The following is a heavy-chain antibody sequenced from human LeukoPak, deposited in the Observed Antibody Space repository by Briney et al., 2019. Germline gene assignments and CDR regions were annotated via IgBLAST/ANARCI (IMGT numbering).Heavy chain of an antibody. J-gene: IGHJ4*02. CDR1: GFTFSSYG. V-gene: IGHV3-30*02. Sequence: PGGSLRLSCAASGFTFSSYGMHWVRQAPGKGLEWVAFIRYDGSNKYYADSVKGRFTISRDNSKNTLYLQMNSLRAEDTAVYYCAKDSIVVVVAAMNYWGQGTLVTVSS. CDR3: AKDSIVVVVAAMNY. D-gene: IGHD2-15*01. CDR2: IRYDGSNK.